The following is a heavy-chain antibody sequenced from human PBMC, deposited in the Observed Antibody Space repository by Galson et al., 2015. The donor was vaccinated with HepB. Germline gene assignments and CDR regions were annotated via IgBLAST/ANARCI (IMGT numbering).Heavy chain of an antibody. D-gene: IGHD2-2*01. J-gene: IGHJ4*02. CDR1: GYTFTGYS. V-gene: IGHV1-2*02. CDR3: ARTAAPSRRLVFHY. CDR2: INPNSGGT. Sequence: SVKVSCKASGYTFTGYSIHWVRLAPGQGLEWMGWINPNSGGTNYAQKFQGRVTMTRDTSISTAYMELRRLRSDDTAVYYCARTAAPSRRLVFHYWGQGTPVTISS.